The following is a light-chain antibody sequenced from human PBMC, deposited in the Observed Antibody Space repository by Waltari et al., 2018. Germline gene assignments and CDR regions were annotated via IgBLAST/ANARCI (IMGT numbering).Light chain of an antibody. CDR2: AAS. CDR1: QSIRSY. CDR3: QQSYSTPRGLT. V-gene: IGKV1-39*01. J-gene: IGKJ4*01. Sequence: DIQMTQSPSSLSAFVGDRVTITCRASQSIRSYLNWYQQKPGKAPKLLIYAASSLQSGVPSRFSGSGSGTDFTLTISSLQPEDFATYYCQQSYSTPRGLTFGGGTKVEIK.